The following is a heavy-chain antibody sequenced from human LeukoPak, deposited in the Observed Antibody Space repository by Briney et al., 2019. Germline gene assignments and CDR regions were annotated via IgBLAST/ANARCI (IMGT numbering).Heavy chain of an antibody. J-gene: IGHJ4*02. D-gene: IGHD1-26*01. CDR2: ISSSSSYT. Sequence: GGSLRLSCAASGFTFSDYYMSWIRQAPGKWLEWVSYISSSSSYTNYADSVKGRFTISRDNAKNSLYLQMNSLRAEDTAVYYCARAVIVGATRGHFDYWGQGTLVTVSS. V-gene: IGHV3-11*05. CDR3: ARAVIVGATRGHFDY. CDR1: GFTFSDYY.